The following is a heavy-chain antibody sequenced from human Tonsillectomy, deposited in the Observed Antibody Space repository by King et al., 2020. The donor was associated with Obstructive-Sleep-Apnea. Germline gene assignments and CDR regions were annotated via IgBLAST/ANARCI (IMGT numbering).Heavy chain of an antibody. V-gene: IGHV1-69*10. CDR2: FILILDIT. CDR3: ARGESNDSSGYDAFDI. CDR1: GGTFSSYA. J-gene: IGHJ3*02. D-gene: IGHD3-22*01. Sequence: QLVQSGAEVKKPGSSVKVACKAAGGTFSSYAITWRRQAPGQGLEWMGGFILILDITDYAQKFQGRVTINADKSTSTANLELGSLRSEDTAVYYCARGESNDSSGYDAFDIWGQGTMVTVSS.